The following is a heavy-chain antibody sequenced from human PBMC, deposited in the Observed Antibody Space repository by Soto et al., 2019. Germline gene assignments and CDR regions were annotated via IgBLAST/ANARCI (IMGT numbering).Heavy chain of an antibody. CDR1: GFSLSTSEVG. D-gene: IGHD6-13*01. V-gene: IGHV2-5*01. Sequence: SGPTLVNPTQTLSLTCTFSGFSLSTSEVGVGWIRQPPGKALEWLALIYWNDDKRYSPSLRSRLTITKDTSKNQVVLKLTNMDPVDTAIYYWAHRRESRSWPCFDYRGQGTLVTVSS. CDR2: IYWNDDK. J-gene: IGHJ4*02. CDR3: AHRRESRSWPCFDY.